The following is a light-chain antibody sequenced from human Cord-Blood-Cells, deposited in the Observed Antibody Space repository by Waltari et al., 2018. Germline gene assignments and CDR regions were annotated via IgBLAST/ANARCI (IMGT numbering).Light chain of an antibody. CDR3: QQYGSSPRT. CDR2: GAS. CDR1: QSVSSSY. Sequence: IVLTPSPGTLSLSPGARATLSCRASQSVSSSYLAWYQQKPGQAPRLLIYGASSRATGIPDRFSGSGSGTDFTLTSSRLEPEDFAVYYCQQYGSSPRTFGQGTKLEIK. J-gene: IGKJ2*01. V-gene: IGKV3-20*01.